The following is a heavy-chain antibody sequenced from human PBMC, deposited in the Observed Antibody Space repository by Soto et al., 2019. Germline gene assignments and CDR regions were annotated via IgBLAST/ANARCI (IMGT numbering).Heavy chain of an antibody. CDR1: GDSVSSNSAA. V-gene: IGHV6-1*01. Sequence: SQTLSLTCAISGDSVSSNSAAWNWIRQSPSRGLEWLGRTYYRSKWYNDYAVSVKSRITINPDTSKNQFSLQLNSVTPEDTAVYYCAMVAAAGRDYYYYDMDVWGQGTTVTVSS. CDR2: TYYRSKWYN. D-gene: IGHD6-13*01. CDR3: AMVAAAGRDYYYYDMDV. J-gene: IGHJ6*02.